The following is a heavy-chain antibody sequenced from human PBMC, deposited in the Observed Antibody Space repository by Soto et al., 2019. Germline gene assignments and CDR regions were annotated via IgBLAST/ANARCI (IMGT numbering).Heavy chain of an antibody. Sequence: GSLRLSCAASGFTFNAYALTWVRQPPGKGLEWVSVIRGSGTTTHYADSVKGRFTISRDNSKNMLYLQMNSLRVEDTAVYYCAREGLGWEPLFGVVIGGPNWFDPWGQGTLVTVSS. CDR3: AREGLGWEPLFGVVIGGPNWFDP. CDR1: GFTFNAYA. V-gene: IGHV3-23*01. D-gene: IGHD3-3*01. J-gene: IGHJ5*02. CDR2: IRGSGTTT.